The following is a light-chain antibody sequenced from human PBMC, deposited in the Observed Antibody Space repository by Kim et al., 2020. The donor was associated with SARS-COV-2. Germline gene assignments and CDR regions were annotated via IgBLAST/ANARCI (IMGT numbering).Light chain of an antibody. CDR1: PSVSSY. Sequence: LSLSPGESATLSCRASPSVSSYLAWYQQKPGQAPRLLIFDASNRATGIPARFSGSGSGTDFTLTISSLEPEDFAVYYCQQRSNWYSFGQGTKLEI. CDR2: DAS. J-gene: IGKJ2*03. V-gene: IGKV3-11*01. CDR3: QQRSNWYS.